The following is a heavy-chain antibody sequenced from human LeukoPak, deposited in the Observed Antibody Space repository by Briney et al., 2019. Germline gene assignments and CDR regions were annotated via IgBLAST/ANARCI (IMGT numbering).Heavy chain of an antibody. D-gene: IGHD3-16*01. CDR2: IRYDGSNK. CDR1: GFTFSSYG. J-gene: IGHJ4*02. V-gene: IGHV3-30*02. CDR3: ARGDKFSGDY. Sequence: PGGSLRLSCAASGFTFSSYGMHWVRQAPGKGLEWVAFIRYDGSNKYYADSAKGRFTISRDNSKNTLYLQMNSLRAEDTAVYYCARGDKFSGDYWGQGTLVTVSS.